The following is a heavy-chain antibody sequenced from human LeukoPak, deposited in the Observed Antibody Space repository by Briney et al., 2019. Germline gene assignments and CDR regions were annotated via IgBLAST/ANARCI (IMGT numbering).Heavy chain of an antibody. D-gene: IGHD3-9*01. J-gene: IGHJ5*02. CDR3: ARERGYDTLTGYCWFDP. Sequence: WASVKVSCKASGYTFTSYGISWVRQAPGQGLEWMGWISAYNGNTNYAQKLQGRVTMTTDTSTSTAYMELRSLRSDDTAVYYCARERGYDTLTGYCWFDPWGQGTLASVSS. CDR1: GYTFTSYG. CDR2: ISAYNGNT. V-gene: IGHV1-18*01.